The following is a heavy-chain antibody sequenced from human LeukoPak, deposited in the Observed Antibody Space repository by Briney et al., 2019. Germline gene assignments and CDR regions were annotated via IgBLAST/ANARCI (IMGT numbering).Heavy chain of an antibody. V-gene: IGHV3-33*01. Sequence: GRSLRLSCAASGFTISSYGMHWVRQAPGKGLEWVAVIWYDGSNKYYADSVKGRFTISRDNSKNTLYLQMNSLRAEDTAVYYCARQRGYCSSTSCSYYGMDVWGQGTTVTVSS. CDR1: GFTISSYG. J-gene: IGHJ6*02. CDR3: ARQRGYCSSTSCSYYGMDV. D-gene: IGHD2-2*01. CDR2: IWYDGSNK.